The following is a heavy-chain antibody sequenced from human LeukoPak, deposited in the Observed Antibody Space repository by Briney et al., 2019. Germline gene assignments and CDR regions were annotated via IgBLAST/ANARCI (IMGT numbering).Heavy chain of an antibody. J-gene: IGHJ4*02. V-gene: IGHV4-59*04. Sequence: PSETLSLTCTVSGGSIGTYYWSWIRQPPGKGLEWIGSIYYSGSTYYNPSLKSRVTMPVDTSKNQSSLKLSSVTAADTAVYYCGGSYASGSYYHYWGQGTLVTVSS. CDR2: IYYSGST. CDR1: GGSIGTYY. D-gene: IGHD3-10*01. CDR3: GGSYASGSYYHY.